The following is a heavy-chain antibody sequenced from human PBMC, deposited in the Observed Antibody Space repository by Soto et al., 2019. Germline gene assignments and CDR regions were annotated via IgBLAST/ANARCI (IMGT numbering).Heavy chain of an antibody. CDR1: GFTFSSYG. CDR2: ISYDGSNK. V-gene: IGHV3-30*03. J-gene: IGHJ4*02. CDR3: ARDRENVLEWLLYY. Sequence: GGSLRLSCAASGFTFSSYGMHWVRQAPGKGLEWVAVISYDGSNKYYADSVKGRFTISRDNSKNTLYLQMNSLRAEDTAVYYCARDRENVLEWLLYYWGQGTLVTVSS. D-gene: IGHD3-3*01.